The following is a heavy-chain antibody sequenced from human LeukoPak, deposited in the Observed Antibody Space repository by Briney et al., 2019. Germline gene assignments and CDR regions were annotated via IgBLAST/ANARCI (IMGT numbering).Heavy chain of an antibody. J-gene: IGHJ4*02. V-gene: IGHV1-69*05. CDR2: IIPIFGTA. CDR3: ARVPLSSIGSGSPYHFDY. D-gene: IGHD1-26*01. CDR1: GGTFSSYA. Sequence: ASVKVSCKASGGTFSSYAISWVRQAPGQGLEWMGGIIPIFGTANYAQKFQGRVTITTDESTSTAYMELSSLRSGDTAVYYCARVPLSSIGSGSPYHFDYWGQGTLVTVSS.